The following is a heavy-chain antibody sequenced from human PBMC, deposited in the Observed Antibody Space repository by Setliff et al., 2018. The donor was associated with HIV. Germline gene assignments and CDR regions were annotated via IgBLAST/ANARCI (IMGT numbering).Heavy chain of an antibody. D-gene: IGHD2-8*02. CDR1: GGSFNGYS. V-gene: IGHV4-34*01. CDR3: ARVSSTYWYSIFRNYYYHMDV. J-gene: IGHJ6*03. Sequence: SETLSLTCAVYGGSFNGYSWTWIRQPPGKGLEWIGGINHNGSTNCNPSFKSRVTISVDTSKNQFSLKLSSVTAADTAVYYCARVSSTYWYSIFRNYYYHMDVWGKGTTVTVS. CDR2: INHNGST.